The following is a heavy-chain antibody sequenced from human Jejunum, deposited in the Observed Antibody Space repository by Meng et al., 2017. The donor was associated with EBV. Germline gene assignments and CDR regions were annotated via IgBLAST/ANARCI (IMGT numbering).Heavy chain of an antibody. CDR2: INHSGST. CDR3: ARVAFSYTTRSLDS. J-gene: IGHJ4*02. CDR1: RGSFSGYD. V-gene: IGHV4-34*02. D-gene: IGHD3-16*02. Sequence: VVPQQRGAGRLKPSKTHARTCSAYRGSFSGYDGSWIRQLQGKGLERIGEINHSGSTNYNPSLRSRVTISVETSKNQFSLRLNSVTAADTAVYYCARVAFSYTTRSLDSWGQGTLVTVSS.